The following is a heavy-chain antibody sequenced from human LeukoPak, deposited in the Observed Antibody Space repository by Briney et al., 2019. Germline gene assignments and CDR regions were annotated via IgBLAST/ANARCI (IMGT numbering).Heavy chain of an antibody. Sequence: GESLKISCKGSGYSFTSYWIGWVREMPGKGLEWMGIIYPGDSDTRYSPSFQGQVTISADKSISTAYLQWSSLKASDTAMYYCARHGCSSTSCFVIWGQGTMVTVSS. J-gene: IGHJ3*02. CDR3: ARHGCSSTSCFVI. V-gene: IGHV5-51*01. CDR2: IYPGDSDT. CDR1: GYSFTSYW. D-gene: IGHD2-2*01.